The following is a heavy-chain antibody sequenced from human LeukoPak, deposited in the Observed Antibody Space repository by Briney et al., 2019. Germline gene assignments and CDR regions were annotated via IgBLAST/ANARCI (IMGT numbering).Heavy chain of an antibody. J-gene: IGHJ6*02. V-gene: IGHV4-59*08. D-gene: IGHD2-15*01. CDR3: ARHDPVGYYQHGMDV. Sequence: SETLSLTCTVSGGSISGYLWSCIRQPPGQGLEFIGYIYYTGATLYNPSLKSRVTMSVDTSKNQFSLKLSSVTAADTAVYYCARHDPVGYYQHGMDVWGQGTTVTVSS. CDR2: IYYTGAT. CDR1: GGSISGYL.